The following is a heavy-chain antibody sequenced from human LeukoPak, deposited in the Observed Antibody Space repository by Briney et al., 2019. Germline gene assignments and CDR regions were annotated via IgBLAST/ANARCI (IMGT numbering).Heavy chain of an antibody. J-gene: IGHJ6*03. CDR1: GGSLSGYY. Sequence: SETLSLTCAVYGGSLSGYYWSWIRQPPGKGLEWIGEINHSGSTNYNPSLKSRVTISVDTSKNQFSLKLSSVTAADTAVYYCARLPVYYYYYMDVWGKGTTVTVSS. CDR3: ARLPVYYYYYMDV. V-gene: IGHV4-34*01. CDR2: INHSGST.